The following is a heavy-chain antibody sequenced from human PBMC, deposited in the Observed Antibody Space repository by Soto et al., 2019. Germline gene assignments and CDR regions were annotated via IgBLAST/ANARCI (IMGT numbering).Heavy chain of an antibody. D-gene: IGHD6-6*01. CDR1: GGSISSGDYY. CDR2: IYYSGST. CDR3: ARGEHSSSSRYGMDV. J-gene: IGHJ6*02. V-gene: IGHV4-30-4*01. Sequence: PSETLSLTCTVSGGSISSGDYYWSWIRQPPGKGLEWIGYIYYSGSTYYNPSLKSRVTISVDTSKNQFSLKLSSVTAADTAVYYCARGEHSSSSRYGMDVWGQGTTVTVSS.